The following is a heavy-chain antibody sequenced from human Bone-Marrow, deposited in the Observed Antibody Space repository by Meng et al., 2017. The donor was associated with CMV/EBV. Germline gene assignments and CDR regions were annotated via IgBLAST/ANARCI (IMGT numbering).Heavy chain of an antibody. V-gene: IGHV3-33*01. D-gene: IGHD3-3*01. Sequence: GGSLRLSCAASGFTFSSYGMHWVRQAPGKGLEWVAVIWYDGSNKYYADSVKGRFTISRDNSKNTLYLQMNSLRVEDTAVYYCARGVGYDFWSGHDYWGQGSQVTVSS. CDR2: IWYDGSNK. CDR3: ARGVGYDFWSGHDY. J-gene: IGHJ4*02. CDR1: GFTFSSYG.